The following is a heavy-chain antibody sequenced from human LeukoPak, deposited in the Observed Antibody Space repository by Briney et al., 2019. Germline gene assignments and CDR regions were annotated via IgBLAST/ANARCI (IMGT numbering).Heavy chain of an antibody. D-gene: IGHD3-10*01. Sequence: PGGSLRLSCAASGFTFSTYDMTWVRQAPEKGLEWVANIKLDGSEKYYVDSVKGRFTISRDNAKNSLYLQMNSLRGEDTAVYYCARDKTGPYDYYGMEVWGQGTTVTVSS. CDR2: IKLDGSEK. V-gene: IGHV3-7*01. J-gene: IGHJ6*02. CDR1: GFTFSTYD. CDR3: ARDKTGPYDYYGMEV.